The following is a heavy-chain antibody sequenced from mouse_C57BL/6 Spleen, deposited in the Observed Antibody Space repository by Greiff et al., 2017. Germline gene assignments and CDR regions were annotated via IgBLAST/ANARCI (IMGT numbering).Heavy chain of an antibody. Sequence: EVMLVESGGGLVKPGGSLKLSCAASGFTFSDYGMHWVRQAPEKGLEWVAYISSGSSTIYYADTVKGRFTISRDNAKNTLFLQMTSLRSEDTAMYYCARTELGGNYAMDYWGQGTSVTVSS. D-gene: IGHD4-1*01. CDR3: ARTELGGNYAMDY. CDR1: GFTFSDYG. V-gene: IGHV5-17*01. J-gene: IGHJ4*01. CDR2: ISSGSSTI.